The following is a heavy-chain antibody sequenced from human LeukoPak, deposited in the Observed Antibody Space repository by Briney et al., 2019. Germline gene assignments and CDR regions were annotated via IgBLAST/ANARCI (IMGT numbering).Heavy chain of an antibody. CDR2: IIPIFGTA. J-gene: IGHJ3*02. D-gene: IGHD6-6*01. CDR1: GGTFSSYA. CDR3: ARDNEARHSSSSGDDAFDI. Sequence: SVKVSCKASGGTFSSYAISWVRQAPGQGLEWMGGIIPIFGTANYAQKFQGRVTMTRDTSTSTVYMELSSLRSEDTAVYYCARDNEARHSSSSGDDAFDIWGQGTMVTVSS. V-gene: IGHV1-69*05.